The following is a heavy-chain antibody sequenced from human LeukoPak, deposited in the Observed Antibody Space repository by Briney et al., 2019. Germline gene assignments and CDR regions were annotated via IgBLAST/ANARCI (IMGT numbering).Heavy chain of an antibody. CDR3: AGLPAYCGSTSCYYDY. CDR1: GFTFSSYW. J-gene: IGHJ4*02. Sequence: GGSLRLSCAASGFTFSSYWMTWVRQAPGKGLEWVAYIQQDGSEKYYVDFVKGRFTISRDNAKNSLYLQMNSLRAEDTAVYYCAGLPAYCGSTSCYYDYWGQGTLVTVSS. D-gene: IGHD2-2*01. V-gene: IGHV3-7*01. CDR2: IQQDGSEK.